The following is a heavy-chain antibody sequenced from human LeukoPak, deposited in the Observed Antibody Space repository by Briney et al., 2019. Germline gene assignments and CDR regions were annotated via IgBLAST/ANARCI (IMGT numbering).Heavy chain of an antibody. CDR2: ISYDGSNK. CDR1: GFTFTTYW. V-gene: IGHV3-30*03. D-gene: IGHD4-17*01. J-gene: IGHJ3*02. CDR3: ARDGGLYGDYALTPAVAFDI. Sequence: GGSLRLSCAASGFTFTTYWMSWVRQAPGKGLEWVAVISYDGSNKYYADSVKGRFTISRDNSKNTLYLQMNSLRAEDTAVYYCARDGGLYGDYALTPAVAFDIWGQGTMVTVSS.